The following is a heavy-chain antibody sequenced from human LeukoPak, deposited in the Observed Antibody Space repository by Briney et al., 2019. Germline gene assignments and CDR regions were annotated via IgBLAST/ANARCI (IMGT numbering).Heavy chain of an antibody. J-gene: IGHJ4*02. CDR3: AKGGSPSCYSSSGY. Sequence: PGGSLRLSCAASGFTFSTYAMSWVRQAPGKGLEWVSAICGSDGSRYYADSVKGRFTFSRDNSKNTLYLQMNSLRGEDTAVYYCAKGGSPSCYSSSGYWGRGTLVTVSS. CDR2: ICGSDGSR. D-gene: IGHD2-2*01. V-gene: IGHV3-23*01. CDR1: GFTFSTYA.